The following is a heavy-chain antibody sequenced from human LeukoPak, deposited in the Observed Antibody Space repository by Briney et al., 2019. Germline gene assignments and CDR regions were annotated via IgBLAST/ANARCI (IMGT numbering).Heavy chain of an antibody. V-gene: IGHV3-74*01. Sequence: GGSLRLSCAASGFTFSNYWMHWVRQAPGKGLVWVSRIKTDGSSTNCADSVKGRFTISRDNAKNTLYLQMNSLRAEDTAVYYCARVYSSGYSRTFDIWGQGTMVTVSS. CDR3: ARVYSSGYSRTFDI. D-gene: IGHD3-22*01. CDR1: GFTFSNYW. CDR2: IKTDGSST. J-gene: IGHJ3*02.